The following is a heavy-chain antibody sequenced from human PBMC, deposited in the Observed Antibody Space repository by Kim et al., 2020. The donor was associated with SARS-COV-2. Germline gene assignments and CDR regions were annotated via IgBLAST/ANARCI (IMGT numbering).Heavy chain of an antibody. J-gene: IGHJ4*02. D-gene: IGHD6-25*01. CDR2: VYTGGTT. CDR1: GFSVSSHY. V-gene: IGHV3-53*01. Sequence: GGSLRLSCAASGFSVSSHYMTWVRQVPGKGLEWVSVVYTGGTTNHADSVKGRFTMSRDISNNTIYLQMDSLTAEDTAVYYCARERPQRPRHFDCWGQGTLVTVSA. CDR3: ARERPQRPRHFDC.